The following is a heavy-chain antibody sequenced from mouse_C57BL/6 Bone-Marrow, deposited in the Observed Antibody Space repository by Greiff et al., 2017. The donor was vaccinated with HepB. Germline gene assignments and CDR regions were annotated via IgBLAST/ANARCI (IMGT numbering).Heavy chain of an antibody. V-gene: IGHV1-82*01. J-gene: IGHJ4*01. D-gene: IGHD2-3*01. CDR3: ARYGYYDYAMDY. CDR1: GYAFSSYW. CDR2: IYPGDGDT. Sequence: QVQLQQSGPELVKPGASVKISCKASGYAFSSYWMNWVKQRPGKGLEWIGRIYPGDGDTNYNGKFKGKATLTADKSSSTAYMQLSSPTSEASAVYFCARYGYYDYAMDYWGQGTSVTVSS.